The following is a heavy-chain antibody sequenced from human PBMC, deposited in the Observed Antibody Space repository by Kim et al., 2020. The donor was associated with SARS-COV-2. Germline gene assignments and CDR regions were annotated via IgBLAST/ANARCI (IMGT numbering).Heavy chain of an antibody. Sequence: SETLSLTCTVSGVSISSSSFYWGWIRQPPGKGLEWIGSIDYSGSSYYSPSLKSRITISVDTSKNQFSLKLRSVTAADTALYYCASPHPLSKGFYWYFDLWGRGTL. J-gene: IGHJ2*01. CDR1: GVSISSSSFY. D-gene: IGHD2-15*01. V-gene: IGHV4-39*01. CDR2: IDYSGSS. CDR3: ASPHPLSKGFYWYFDL.